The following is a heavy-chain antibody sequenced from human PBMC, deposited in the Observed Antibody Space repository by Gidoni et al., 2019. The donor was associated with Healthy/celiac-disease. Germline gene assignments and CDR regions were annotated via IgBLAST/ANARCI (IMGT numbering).Heavy chain of an antibody. CDR2: IYSGGST. D-gene: IGHD4-4*01. J-gene: IGHJ6*02. CDR1: GFTVSSNY. V-gene: IGHV3-66*01. Sequence: EVQLVESGGGLVQPGGSLRLSCAASGFTVSSNYMSWVRQAPGKGLGWVSVIYSGGSTYYADSVKGRFTISRDNSKNTLYLQMNSLRAEYTAVYYCAREGYSNYDYYYGMDVWGQGTTVTVSS. CDR3: AREGYSNYDYYYGMDV.